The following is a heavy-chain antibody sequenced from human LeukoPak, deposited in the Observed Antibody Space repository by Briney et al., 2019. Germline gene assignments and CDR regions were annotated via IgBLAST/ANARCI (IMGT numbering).Heavy chain of an antibody. CDR1: GYTFTGYD. CDR2: MNPNSGNT. Sequence: ASVKVSCKASGYTFTGYDINWVRQATGQGLEWMGWMNPNSGNTGYAQRLQGRVTMTTDTSTSTAYMELRSLRSDDTAVYYCARTTYYYGSGSYPADYWGQGTLVTVSS. J-gene: IGHJ4*02. V-gene: IGHV1-8*01. D-gene: IGHD3-10*01. CDR3: ARTTYYYGSGSYPADY.